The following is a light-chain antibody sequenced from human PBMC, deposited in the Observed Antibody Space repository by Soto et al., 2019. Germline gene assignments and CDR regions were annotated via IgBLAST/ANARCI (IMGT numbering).Light chain of an antibody. CDR3: QVWDNSSEHVV. Sequence: SYELTQPPSVSVAPGETARITCGGNNIGSTAVHWYQQRPGQAPIVVIYYDADRPAGIPERFSGCNSGNTATLPISRGEAGDEADYYCQVWDNSSEHVVFGGGTKVTVL. J-gene: IGLJ3*02. CDR2: YDA. CDR1: NIGSTA. V-gene: IGLV3-21*04.